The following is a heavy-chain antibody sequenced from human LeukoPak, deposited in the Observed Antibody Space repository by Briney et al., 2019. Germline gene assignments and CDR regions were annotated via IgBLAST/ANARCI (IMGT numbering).Heavy chain of an antibody. CDR1: GGSISSSTYY. CDR2: IYYNGNT. Sequence: SETLSLTCIISGGSISSSTYYWGWIRQSPGKGLEWIGTIYYNGNTYYNPSLKSRVTISVDTSKNQFSLKLSSVTAADTAVYYCARGGSYCSGGSCYSGHYYYYMDVWGKGTTVTVSS. D-gene: IGHD2-15*01. V-gene: IGHV4-39*07. J-gene: IGHJ6*03. CDR3: ARGGSYCSGGSCYSGHYYYYMDV.